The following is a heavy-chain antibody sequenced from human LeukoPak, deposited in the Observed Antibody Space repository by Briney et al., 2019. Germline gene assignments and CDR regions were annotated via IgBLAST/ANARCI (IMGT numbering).Heavy chain of an antibody. CDR1: GYTFTNYG. Sequence: ASVKVSCKASGYTFTNYGISWVRQAPGQGLEWMGIINPSGDSAIYAHNFQGRVTMTRDTSTTTVYMELSSLRSEDTAVYYCARAQSYYDYWGQGTLVTVSS. J-gene: IGHJ4*02. CDR3: ARAQSYYDY. V-gene: IGHV1-46*01. CDR2: INPSGDSA. D-gene: IGHD1-26*01.